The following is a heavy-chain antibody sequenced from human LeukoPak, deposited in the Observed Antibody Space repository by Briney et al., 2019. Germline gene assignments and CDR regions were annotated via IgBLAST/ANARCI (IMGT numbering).Heavy chain of an antibody. CDR1: GYTFTSYG. Sequence: GASVKASCKASGYTFTSYGISWVRQAPGQGLEWMGWISAYNGNTNYAQKLQGRVTMTTDTSTSTAYMELRSLRSDDTAVYYCARDGYCSGGSCYFFDYWGQGTLVTVSS. J-gene: IGHJ4*02. V-gene: IGHV1-18*01. CDR2: ISAYNGNT. D-gene: IGHD2-15*01. CDR3: ARDGYCSGGSCYFFDY.